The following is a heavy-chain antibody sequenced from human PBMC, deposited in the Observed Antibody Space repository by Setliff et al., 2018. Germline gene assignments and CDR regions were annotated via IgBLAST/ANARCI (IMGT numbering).Heavy chain of an antibody. D-gene: IGHD3-16*02. CDR3: ARDLYDYVWGTYRYHDAFDI. Sequence: SETLSLTCTVSGGSISSSSYYWGWIRQPPGKGLEWIGSIYYRGSTYCNPSLKSRVTISIDTSKNQFSLKLSSVTAADTAVYYCARDLYDYVWGTYRYHDAFDIWGQGTMVTVSS. V-gene: IGHV4-39*07. CDR2: IYYRGST. CDR1: GGSISSSSYY. J-gene: IGHJ3*02.